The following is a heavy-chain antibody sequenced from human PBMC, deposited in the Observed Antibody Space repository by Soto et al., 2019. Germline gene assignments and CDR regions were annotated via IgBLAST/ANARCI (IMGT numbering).Heavy chain of an antibody. V-gene: IGHV1-18*01. J-gene: IGHJ4*02. CDR1: GFTFSDYG. CDR3: VRDQQWLLPVPLNCDY. D-gene: IGHD6-19*01. CDR2: ISAFNGET. Sequence: QIQLVQSGAEVKKPGASVKVSCKASGFTFSDYGFSWVRQAPGRGLEWMGWISAFNGETNYTQKSEGRVAMTTDAATTAAYMELRSLTVDDTAVYYCVRDQQWLLPVPLNCDYWGQGTVVTVSS.